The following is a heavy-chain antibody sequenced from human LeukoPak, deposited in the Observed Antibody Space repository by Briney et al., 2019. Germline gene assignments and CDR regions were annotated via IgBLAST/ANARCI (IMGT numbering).Heavy chain of an antibody. D-gene: IGHD3-10*01. Sequence: EASVKVSCKASGYSFTGYYMHWVRQAPGQGLEWMGWINPNSGGTNFAQKFQGRVTMTRDTSINTAYMELSRLRSDDTAVYYCARGTPYGSGSYYWSWGQGTLVTVSS. CDR1: GYSFTGYY. CDR2: INPNSGGT. CDR3: ARGTPYGSGSYYWS. J-gene: IGHJ5*02. V-gene: IGHV1-2*02.